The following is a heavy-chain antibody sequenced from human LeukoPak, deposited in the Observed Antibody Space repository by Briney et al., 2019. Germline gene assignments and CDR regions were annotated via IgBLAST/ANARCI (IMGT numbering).Heavy chain of an antibody. Sequence: GGSLRLSCAASGFTLSSYAMSWVRQAPGKGLEWVSAISGSGGSTYYADSVKGRFTISRDNSKNTVYLQMNTLRAEDTAVYYCAKPSGYYLVPFDYWGQGTLVTVSS. V-gene: IGHV3-23*01. CDR2: ISGSGGST. D-gene: IGHD3-22*01. CDR3: AKPSGYYLVPFDY. CDR1: GFTLSSYA. J-gene: IGHJ4*02.